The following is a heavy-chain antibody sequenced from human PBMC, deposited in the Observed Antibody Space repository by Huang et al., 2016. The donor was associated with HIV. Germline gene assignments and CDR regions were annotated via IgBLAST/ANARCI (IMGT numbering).Heavy chain of an antibody. D-gene: IGHD3-10*01. CDR2: IHPTVST. J-gene: IGHJ6*02. V-gene: IGHV4-4*07. Sequence: QVQLQESGPGLVKPSETLSLTCTVSGGSISSYYWTWIRQPAGKGLEWIGRIHPTVSTNYNPALKSRVTMSVDTSKNQFTRKLSSVTAADTAVYYCARVGYGSGSYYKGDYYYYGMDVWGQGTTVTVSS. CDR3: ARVGYGSGSYYKGDYYYYGMDV. CDR1: GGSISSYY.